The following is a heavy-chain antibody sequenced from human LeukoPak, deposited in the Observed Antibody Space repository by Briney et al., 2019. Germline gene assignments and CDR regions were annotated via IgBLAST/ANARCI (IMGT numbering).Heavy chain of an antibody. D-gene: IGHD1-26*01. V-gene: IGHV3-23*01. CDR1: GFTFSSSA. CDR2: ISGSGDRT. CDR3: AKGLSGSYYGV. Sequence: GGSLRLSCAASGFTFSSSAMNWVRQAPGKGLEWVSTISGSGDRTYYADSVKGRFTISRDNSKNTLYLQMNSLRAEDTAVYYCAKGLSGSYYGVWGQGTLVTVSS. J-gene: IGHJ4*02.